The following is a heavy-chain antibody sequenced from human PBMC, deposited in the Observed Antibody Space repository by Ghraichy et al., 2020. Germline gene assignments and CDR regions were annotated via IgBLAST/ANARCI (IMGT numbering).Heavy chain of an antibody. CDR3: ARGLSSSWYGAFDI. CDR1: GGSISSYY. Sequence: SETLSLTCTVSGGSISSYYWSWIRQPPGKGLEWIGYIYYSGSTNYNPSLKSRVTISVDTSKNQFSLKLSSVTAADTAVYYCARGLSSSWYGAFDIWGQGTMVTVSS. D-gene: IGHD6-13*01. CDR2: IYYSGST. V-gene: IGHV4-59*01. J-gene: IGHJ3*02.